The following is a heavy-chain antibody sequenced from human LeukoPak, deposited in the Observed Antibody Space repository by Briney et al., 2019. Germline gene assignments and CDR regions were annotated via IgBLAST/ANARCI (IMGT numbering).Heavy chain of an antibody. V-gene: IGHV3-53*01. D-gene: IGHD1-26*01. CDR3: AREGRGATNFDS. J-gene: IGHJ4*02. CDR2: IYSDGDK. Sequence: GGSLRLSCAASGFTVSTHFMTWVRQAPGKGLEWVSIIYSDGDKYYGAAVKGRFTISRDDSKNTVFLQMDSLRVEDTAVYYCAREGRGATNFDSWCQRTLVTVS. CDR1: GFTVSTHF.